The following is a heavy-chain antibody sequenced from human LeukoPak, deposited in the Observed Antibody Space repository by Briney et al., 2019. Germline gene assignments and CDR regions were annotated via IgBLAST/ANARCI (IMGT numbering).Heavy chain of an antibody. CDR1: GYTLTNHY. Sequence: ASVKVSGKASGYTLTNHYMYWVRQAPGQGLEWMGIIHPSGDRTSYAQKFQGRVTMTSDTSTSTVYMELSSLRSEDTAVYYCARVPEAGYNPDYWGQGTLVTVSA. CDR3: ARVPEAGYNPDY. V-gene: IGHV1-46*01. CDR2: IHPSGDRT. J-gene: IGHJ4*02. D-gene: IGHD5-24*01.